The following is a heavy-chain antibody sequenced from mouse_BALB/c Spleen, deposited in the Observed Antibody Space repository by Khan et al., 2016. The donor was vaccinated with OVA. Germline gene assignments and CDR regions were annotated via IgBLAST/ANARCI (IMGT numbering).Heavy chain of an antibody. Sequence: VQLQQSGTVLARPGASVKMSCKASGYSFTSYWMHWVKQRPGQGLEWIGAIYPGISDTRYNQKFKVKAKLTAVTSASTAYMELSSLTNEDSAVDFCTRSYGSCYFDYWGQGTTLTVSS. V-gene: IGHV1-5*01. CDR3: TRSYGSCYFDY. CDR1: GYSFTSYW. CDR2: IYPGISDT. J-gene: IGHJ2*01. D-gene: IGHD2-2*01.